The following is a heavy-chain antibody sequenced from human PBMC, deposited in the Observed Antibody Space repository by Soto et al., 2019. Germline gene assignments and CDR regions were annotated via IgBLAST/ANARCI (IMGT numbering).Heavy chain of an antibody. CDR2: ISGSGGST. CDR3: AKTGLQWELSRGADFDY. V-gene: IGHV3-23*01. Sequence: GGSLRLSCAASGFTFSSYAMSWVRQAPGKGLEWVSAISGSGGSTYYADSVKGRFTISRDNSKNTLYLQMNSLRAEDTAVYYCAKTGLQWELSRGADFDYWGQGTLVTVSS. D-gene: IGHD1-26*01. CDR1: GFTFSSYA. J-gene: IGHJ4*02.